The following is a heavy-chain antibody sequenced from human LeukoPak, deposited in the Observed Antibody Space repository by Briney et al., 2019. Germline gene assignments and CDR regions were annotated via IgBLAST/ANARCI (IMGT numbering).Heavy chain of an antibody. CDR1: GYTFTSYA. CDR3: ARTQRNYYMDV. J-gene: IGHJ6*03. D-gene: IGHD6-25*01. CDR2: INAYNGNP. V-gene: IGHV1-18*01. Sequence: ASVKVSCKASGYTFTSYAISWVRQAPGQGLEWMGWINAYNGNPNYAQKLQGRVTMTTDTSTSTAYMELSSLRSEDTAVYYCARTQRNYYMDVWGKGTTVTVSS.